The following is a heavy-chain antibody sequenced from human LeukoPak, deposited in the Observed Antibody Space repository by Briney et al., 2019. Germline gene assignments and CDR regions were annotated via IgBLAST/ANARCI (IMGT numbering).Heavy chain of an antibody. CDR1: GGSISSYY. J-gene: IGHJ3*02. CDR2: IYYSGST. D-gene: IGHD2-2*01. V-gene: IGHV4-59*01. Sequence: SETLSLTCTVSGGSISSYYWSWIRQPPGKGLEWIGYIYYSGSTNYNPSLKSRVTISVDTSKNQFSLKLSSVTAADTAVYYCAREKRYCSSTSCHRDAFDIWGQGTMVTVSP. CDR3: AREKRYCSSTSCHRDAFDI.